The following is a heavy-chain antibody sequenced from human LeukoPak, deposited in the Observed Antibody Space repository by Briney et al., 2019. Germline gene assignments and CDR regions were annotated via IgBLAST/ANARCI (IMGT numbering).Heavy chain of an antibody. V-gene: IGHV1-18*01. D-gene: IGHD3-3*01. CDR2: ISAYNGNT. Sequence: ASVKVSCKASGYTFTSYGISWVRQAPGQGLEWMGWISAYNGNTNYAQKLQGRVTMTTDTSTSTAYMELRSLRSDDTAVYYCVRALVNYDFWSGYSDYWGQGTLVTVPS. CDR3: VRALVNYDFWSGYSDY. J-gene: IGHJ4*02. CDR1: GYTFTSYG.